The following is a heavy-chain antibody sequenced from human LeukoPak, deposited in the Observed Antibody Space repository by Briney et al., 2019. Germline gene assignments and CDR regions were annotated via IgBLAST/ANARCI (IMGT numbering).Heavy chain of an antibody. J-gene: IGHJ3*02. V-gene: IGHV4-34*01. CDR2: INHSGST. Sequence: SETLSLTCAVYGGSFSGYYWSWIRQPPGKGLEWIGEINHSGSTNYNPSLKSRVTISLDTSKNQFSLKLSSVTAADTAVYYCARYRAWINAFDIWGQGTMVTVSS. CDR3: ARYRAWINAFDI. CDR1: GGSFSGYY. D-gene: IGHD5-12*01.